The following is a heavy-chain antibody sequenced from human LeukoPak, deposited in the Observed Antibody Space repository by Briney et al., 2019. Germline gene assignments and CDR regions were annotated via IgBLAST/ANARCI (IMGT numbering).Heavy chain of an antibody. D-gene: IGHD3-3*01. V-gene: IGHV3-53*01. J-gene: IGHJ4*02. CDR2: IYSGGST. CDR3: ARIDTIFGVIIDY. Sequence: PGGSLRLSCAASGFTVSNTYMTWVRQAPGKGLEWVSIIYSGGSTHYADSVKDRLTISRDNSKNTLYPQMNSLRAEDTALYYCARIDTIFGVIIDYWGQGTLVTVSS. CDR1: GFTVSNTY.